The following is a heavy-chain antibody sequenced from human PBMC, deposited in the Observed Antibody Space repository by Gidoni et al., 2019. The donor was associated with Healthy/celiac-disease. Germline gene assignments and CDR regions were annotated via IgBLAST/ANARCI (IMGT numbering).Heavy chain of an antibody. J-gene: IGHJ4*02. D-gene: IGHD4-4*01. V-gene: IGHV4-39*01. Sequence: QLQLQESGPGLVKPSETLSLTCTVSGGSISSSSYYWGWIRQPPGKGLEWIGSIYYSGSTYYNPSLKSRVTISVDTSKNQFALKLSSVTAADTAVYYCARSKRRGMTTVIFFDYWGQGTLVTVSS. CDR3: ARSKRRGMTTVIFFDY. CDR2: IYYSGST. CDR1: GGSISSSSYY.